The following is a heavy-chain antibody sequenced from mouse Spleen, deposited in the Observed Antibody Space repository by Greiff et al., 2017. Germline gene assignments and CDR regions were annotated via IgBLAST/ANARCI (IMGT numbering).Heavy chain of an antibody. J-gene: IGHJ1*01. CDR3: ARDYGSRDWYFDV. CDR2: ISYSGST. Sequence: DVMLVESGPSLVKPSQTLSLTCSVTGDSITSGYWNWIRKFPGNKLEYMGYISYSGSTYYNPSLKSRISITRDTSKNQYYLQLNSVTTEDTATYYCARDYGSRDWYFDVWGAGTTVTVSS. D-gene: IGHD1-1*01. CDR1: GDSITSGY. V-gene: IGHV3-8*02.